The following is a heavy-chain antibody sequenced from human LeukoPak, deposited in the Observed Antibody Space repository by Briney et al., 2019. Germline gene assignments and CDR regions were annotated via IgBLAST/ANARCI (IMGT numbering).Heavy chain of an antibody. J-gene: IGHJ2*01. V-gene: IGHV1-8*01. Sequence: GASVKVSCKASGYTFTSYDINWVRQATGQGLEWMGWTNPNSGNTGYAQKFQGRVTMTRNTSISTAYMELSSLRSEDTAVYYCARGRGQWLAGGTNWYFDLWGRGTLVTVSS. CDR2: TNPNSGNT. CDR3: ARGRGQWLAGGTNWYFDL. D-gene: IGHD6-19*01. CDR1: GYTFTSYD.